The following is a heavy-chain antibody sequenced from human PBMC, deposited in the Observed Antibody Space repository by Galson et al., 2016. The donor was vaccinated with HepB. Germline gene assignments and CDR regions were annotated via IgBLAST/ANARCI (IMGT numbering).Heavy chain of an antibody. J-gene: IGHJ3*01. V-gene: IGHV1-24*01. D-gene: IGHD3-9*01. CDR2: FDPEEIET. CDR1: GSSVSKLS. Sequence: SVKVSCKVSGSSVSKLSLHWVRQHRSRGLEWMGGFDPEEIETVYSPIFQGRVTMTEDTSSDTAYLELRGLTADDTAVYYCATDETGLRHVDWLGAHAFDVWGQGTMVTVTS. CDR3: ATDETGLRHVDWLGAHAFDV.